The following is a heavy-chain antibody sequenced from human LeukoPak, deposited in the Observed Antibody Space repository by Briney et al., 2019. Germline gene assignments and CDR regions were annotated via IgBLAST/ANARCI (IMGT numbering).Heavy chain of an antibody. CDR3: ARHCGGDCYPDS. CDR1: GFAFSDYS. V-gene: IGHV3-21*04. Sequence: GGFLRLSCAASGFAFSDYSMIWVRQAPGKGLEWVSSISGGAHSMFYLDSVKGRFTVSRDNTKNFLYLQMNNLRAEDTAVYYCARHCGGDCYPDSWGQGTLVSVSS. CDR2: ISGGAHSM. D-gene: IGHD2-21*02. J-gene: IGHJ4*02.